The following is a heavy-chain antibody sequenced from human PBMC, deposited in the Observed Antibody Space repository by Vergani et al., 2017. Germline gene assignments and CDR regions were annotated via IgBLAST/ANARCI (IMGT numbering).Heavy chain of an antibody. CDR2: IYTSGST. J-gene: IGHJ4*02. D-gene: IGHD3-10*01. Sequence: QVQLQESGPGLVKPSQTLSLTCTVSGGSISSGSYYWSWIRQPAGKRLEWIGRIYTSGSTNYNPPLKSRVTISVETSTNQFSLKLSSETAADTAVYYCAKGPLWFGEFSFDYWGQGTLVTVSS. V-gene: IGHV4-61*02. CDR1: GGSISSGSYY. CDR3: AKGPLWFGEFSFDY.